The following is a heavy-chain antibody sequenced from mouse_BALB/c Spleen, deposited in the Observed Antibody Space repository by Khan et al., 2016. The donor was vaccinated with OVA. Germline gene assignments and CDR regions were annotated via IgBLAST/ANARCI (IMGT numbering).Heavy chain of an antibody. V-gene: IGHV3-2*02. D-gene: IGHD1-1*01. CDR3: AGGNYYGYYFDY. J-gene: IGHJ2*01. CDR1: GYSITSGYA. Sequence: EVQLQESGPGLVKPSQSLSLTCTVTGYSITSGYAWNWIRQFPGNKLEWMGYISYSGGTSYNPSLKSRISITRDTSENQFFLQLNSVTTEDTATYYCAGGNYYGYYFDYWGQGTTLTVSS. CDR2: ISYSGGT.